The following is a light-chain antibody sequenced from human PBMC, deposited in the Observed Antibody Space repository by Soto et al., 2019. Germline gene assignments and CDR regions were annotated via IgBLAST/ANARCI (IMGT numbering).Light chain of an antibody. CDR3: HQYGSSPT. CDR1: QSLNSS. J-gene: IGKJ1*01. CDR2: GAS. Sequence: EIVLTQSPSTLSVSPGETANLSCTTSQSLNSSLAWYQQKLGQAPRVLIYGASTRDGGIPVRFSCSGSETDFTLTITRLEAEDFAVYYCHQYGSSPTFGPGTKVDIK. V-gene: IGKV3-20*01.